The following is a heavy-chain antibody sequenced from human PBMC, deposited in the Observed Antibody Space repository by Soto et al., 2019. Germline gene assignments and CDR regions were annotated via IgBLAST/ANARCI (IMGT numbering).Heavy chain of an antibody. CDR3: ARGHDNYFDY. CDR2: IYYSGIT. CDR1: GGSISSDY. Sequence: SETLSLTCTVSGGSISSDYLNWIRQPPGKGLEWIGYIYYSGITNYNPSLKSRVTISVDTSKNQFSLKLTSVTAADTAVYYCARGHDNYFDYWGQGTLVTVSS. V-gene: IGHV4-59*01. J-gene: IGHJ4*02. D-gene: IGHD3-9*01.